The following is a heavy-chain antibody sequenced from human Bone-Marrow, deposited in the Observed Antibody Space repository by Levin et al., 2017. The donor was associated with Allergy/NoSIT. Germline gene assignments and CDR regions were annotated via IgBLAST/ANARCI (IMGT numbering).Heavy chain of an antibody. CDR3: ARGYCGDSCNSSPGRVFDI. D-gene: IGHD2-15*01. Sequence: PGGSLRLSCAASGFTFSSNGMSWVRQAPGKGLEWVSYINFRGNSIYYADSVRGRFTISRDNAKNSLSLQMNSLRDEDTAVYYCARGYCGDSCNSSPGRVFDIWGQGTMVSVSS. CDR1: GFTFSSNG. V-gene: IGHV3-48*02. J-gene: IGHJ3*02. CDR2: INFRGNSI.